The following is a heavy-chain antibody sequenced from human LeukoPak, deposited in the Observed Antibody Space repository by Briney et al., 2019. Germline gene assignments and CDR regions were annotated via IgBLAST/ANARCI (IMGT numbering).Heavy chain of an antibody. CDR2: IYSGGNT. J-gene: IGHJ4*02. V-gene: IGHV3-53*01. D-gene: IGHD3-10*01. CDR3: VRDPDGSGQLPLDH. CDR1: GFTVGSNY. Sequence: GGSLRLSCAASGFTVGSNYMNWVRQAPGKGLDWVSIIYSGGNTDYADSVKGRFTISRDNSKNTLYLQMNSLRAEDTAVYYCVRDPDGSGQLPLDHWGQGTLVTVSS.